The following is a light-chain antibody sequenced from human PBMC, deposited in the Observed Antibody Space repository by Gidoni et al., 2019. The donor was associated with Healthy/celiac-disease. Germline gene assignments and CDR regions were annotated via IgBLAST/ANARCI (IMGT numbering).Light chain of an antibody. J-gene: IGKJ4*01. CDR1: QSLLHSNGYNY. Sequence: DIVMTQSPLSLPVTPGEPASISCRSSQSLLHSNGYNYLDWYLQKPGQSPQLLIYLGSNRASGVPDRFSGSGSGTDFTLKISRVEAEDVGVYYCMQASLTFXGXTKVEIK. CDR2: LGS. CDR3: MQASLT. V-gene: IGKV2-28*01.